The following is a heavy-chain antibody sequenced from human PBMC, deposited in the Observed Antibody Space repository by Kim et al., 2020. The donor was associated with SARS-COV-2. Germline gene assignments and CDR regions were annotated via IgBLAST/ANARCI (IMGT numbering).Heavy chain of an antibody. V-gene: IGHV4-31*03. CDR2: IYYSGST. CDR1: GGSISSGGYY. J-gene: IGHJ4*02. Sequence: SETLSLTCTVSGGSISSGGYYWSWIRQHPGKGLEWIGYIYYSGSTYYNPSLKSRVTISVDTSKNQFSLKLSSVTAADTAVYYCARALMEDYYGSGSYYKGGYYFDYWGQGTLVIVSS. D-gene: IGHD3-10*01. CDR3: ARALMEDYYGSGSYYKGGYYFDY.